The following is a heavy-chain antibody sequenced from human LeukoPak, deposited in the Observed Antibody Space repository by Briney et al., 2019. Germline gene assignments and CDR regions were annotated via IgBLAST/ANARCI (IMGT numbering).Heavy chain of an antibody. D-gene: IGHD3-3*01. CDR3: AKDGLVGGYDFWFAFDI. CDR2: IWYDGSNK. Sequence: PGGSLRLSCAASGFTFSSYGMHWVRQAPGKGLEWVAVIWYDGSNKYYADSVKGRFTISRDNSKNTLYLQMNSLRAEDTAVYYCAKDGLVGGYDFWFAFDIWGQGTMVTVSS. CDR1: GFTFSSYG. J-gene: IGHJ3*02. V-gene: IGHV3-33*06.